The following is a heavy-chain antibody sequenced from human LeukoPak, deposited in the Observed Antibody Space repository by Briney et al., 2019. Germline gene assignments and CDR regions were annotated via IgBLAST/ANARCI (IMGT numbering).Heavy chain of an antibody. CDR2: IIPIFGTA. Sequence: GASVKVSCKASGYTFTGYYMHWVRQAPGQGLEWMGGIIPIFGTANYAQKFQGRVTITTDESTSTAYMELSSLRSEDTAVYYCARDLVDSSGYYSGHDAFDIWGQGTMVTVSS. V-gene: IGHV1-69*05. D-gene: IGHD3-22*01. J-gene: IGHJ3*02. CDR1: GYTFTGYY. CDR3: ARDLVDSSGYYSGHDAFDI.